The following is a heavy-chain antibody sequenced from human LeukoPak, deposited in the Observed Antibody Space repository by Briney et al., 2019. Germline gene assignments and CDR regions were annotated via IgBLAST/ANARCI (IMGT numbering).Heavy chain of an antibody. CDR3: ARTGHIDY. D-gene: IGHD1-1*01. V-gene: IGHV4-39*01. CDR1: GGSISSSSYY. CDR2: IYYSGST. J-gene: IGHJ4*02. Sequence: PSETLSLTCTVSGGSISSSSYYWGWIRQPPGKGLGWIGSIYYSGSTYYNPSLKSRVTISVDTSKNQFSLKLSSVTAADTAVYYCARTGHIDYWGQGTLVTVSS.